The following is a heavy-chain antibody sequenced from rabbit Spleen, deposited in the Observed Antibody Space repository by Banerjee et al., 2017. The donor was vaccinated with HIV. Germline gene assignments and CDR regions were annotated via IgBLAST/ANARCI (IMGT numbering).Heavy chain of an antibody. CDR3: ARDLVAVIGWNFNL. CDR2: IDTSDGDT. J-gene: IGHJ4*01. D-gene: IGHD1-1*01. CDR1: GFSFSSGYD. Sequence: QSLEESGGGLVKPGASLTLTCTVSGFSFSSGYDMSWVRQAPGKGLEWIACIDTSDGDTDYANWPKGRFTISKTSSTTVTLRRSSLTAADTATYFCARDLVAVIGWNFNLWGQGTLVTVS. V-gene: IGHV1S40*01.